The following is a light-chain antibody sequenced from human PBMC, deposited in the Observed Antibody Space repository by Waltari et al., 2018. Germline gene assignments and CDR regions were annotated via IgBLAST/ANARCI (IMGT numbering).Light chain of an antibody. V-gene: IGLV1-40*01. CDR2: DNN. Sequence: QSVLTQPPSVSGAPGQRVTISCTGSSSNIGAVFLVHWYQQLPGTVPKLLIFDNNNRPSGAPARFAGSRSGTAASLAITGLQAEDEADYYCQSFDTSLTAWVFGGGTKLTVL. CDR1: SSNIGAVFL. CDR3: QSFDTSLTAWV. J-gene: IGLJ3*02.